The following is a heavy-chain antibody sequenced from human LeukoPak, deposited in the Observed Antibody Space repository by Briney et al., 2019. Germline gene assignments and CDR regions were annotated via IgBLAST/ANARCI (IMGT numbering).Heavy chain of an antibody. CDR3: ARDPAYSSGHMDV. CDR2: INTDGTGT. V-gene: IGHV3-74*01. D-gene: IGHD6-19*01. CDR1: GFTFSTHW. Sequence: GGSLRLSCAASGFTFSTHWMHWVRQAPGKGLVWVSRINTDGTGTSYADSVKGRFTISRDNAKNTLYLQMNSLRGEDTAVYYCARDPAYSSGHMDVWGKGTTVTVSS. J-gene: IGHJ6*03.